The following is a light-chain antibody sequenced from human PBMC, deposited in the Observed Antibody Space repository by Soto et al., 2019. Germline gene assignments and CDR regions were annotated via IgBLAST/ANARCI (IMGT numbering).Light chain of an antibody. CDR3: QQYGNSRGT. J-gene: IGKJ1*01. V-gene: IGKV3-20*01. CDR1: QSVSTSY. Sequence: DIVLPQSPGTLSLSPGYRATLSCRASQSVSTSYLAWYQQKPGQAPRLLIYCASSRATGIPDRFSGSGSGTDFTLTISGLEPEDFAVYYCQQYGNSRGTFGQGTKVDIK. CDR2: CAS.